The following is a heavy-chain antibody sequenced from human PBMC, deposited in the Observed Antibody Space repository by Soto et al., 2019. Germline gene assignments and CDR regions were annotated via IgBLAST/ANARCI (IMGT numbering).Heavy chain of an antibody. CDR1: GFTFSSYS. D-gene: IGHD6-19*01. CDR3: ASVASIAVATDAEY. V-gene: IGHV3-21*01. J-gene: IGHJ4*02. CDR2: ISSSSSYI. Sequence: GGSLRLSCAASGFTFSSYSMSWVRQAPGKGLEWVSSISSSSSYIYYADSVKGRFTISRDNAKNSLYLQMNSLRAEDTAVYYCASVASIAVATDAEYWGQGTLVTVSS.